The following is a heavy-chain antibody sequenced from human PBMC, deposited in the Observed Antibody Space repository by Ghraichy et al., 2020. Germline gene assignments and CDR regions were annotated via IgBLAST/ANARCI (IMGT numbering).Heavy chain of an antibody. Sequence: GSLRLSCTVSGGSISSYYWSWIRQPPGKGLEWIGYIYYSGSTNYNPSLKSRVTISVDTSKNQFSLKLSSVTAADTAVYYCARHGSGPDAFDIWGQGTMVTVSS. CDR3: ARHGSGPDAFDI. D-gene: IGHD3-3*01. V-gene: IGHV4-59*08. CDR1: GGSISSYY. CDR2: IYYSGST. J-gene: IGHJ3*02.